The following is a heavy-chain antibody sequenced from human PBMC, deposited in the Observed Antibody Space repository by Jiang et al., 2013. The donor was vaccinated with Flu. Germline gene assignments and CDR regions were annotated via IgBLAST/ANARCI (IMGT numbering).Heavy chain of an antibody. D-gene: IGHD3-22*01. CDR2: ISGSGGST. V-gene: IGHV3-23*01. J-gene: IGHJ4*02. CDR3: AKEPPTGYYDSSRNFDY. Sequence: TFSSYAMSWVRPGVQGRGLEWVSAISGSGGSTYYADSVKGRFTISRDNSKNTLYLQMNSLRAEDTAVYYCAKEPPTGYYDSSRNFDYWGQGTLVTVSS. CDR1: TFSSYA.